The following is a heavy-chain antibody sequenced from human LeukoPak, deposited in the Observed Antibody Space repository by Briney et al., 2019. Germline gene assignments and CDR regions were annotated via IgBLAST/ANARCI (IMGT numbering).Heavy chain of an antibody. J-gene: IGHJ4*02. D-gene: IGHD3-16*01. CDR1: GFAFDDYA. CDR2: ITSDGSNI. Sequence: PGGSLRLSCAASGFAFDDYAMHWVRQAPGKGLEWVSRITSDGSNINYADSVQGRFTISRDNAKNTLYLQMNSLRAEDTAVYYCARGGHSSFDYWGQGALVTVSS. CDR3: ARGGHSSFDY. V-gene: IGHV3-74*01.